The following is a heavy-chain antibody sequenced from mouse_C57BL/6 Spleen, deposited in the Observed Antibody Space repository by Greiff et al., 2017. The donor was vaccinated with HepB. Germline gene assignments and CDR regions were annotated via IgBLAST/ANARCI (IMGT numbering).Heavy chain of an antibody. CDR1: GFSLTSYA. J-gene: IGHJ2*01. D-gene: IGHD2-5*01. CDR3: ARNAYYSNYVDY. V-gene: IGHV2-9-1*01. Sequence: VKLMESGPGLVAPSQSLSITCTVSGFSLTSYAISWVRQPPGKGLEWLGVIWTGGGTYYNSALKSRLSISKDNSKSQVFLKMNSLQTDDTARYYCARNAYYSNYVDYWGQGTTLTVSS. CDR2: IWTGGGT.